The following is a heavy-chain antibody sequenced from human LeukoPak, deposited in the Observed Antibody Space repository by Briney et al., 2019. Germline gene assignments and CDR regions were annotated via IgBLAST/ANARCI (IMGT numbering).Heavy chain of an antibody. D-gene: IGHD3-3*01. CDR3: ERDFYDHNGGGFV. CDR2: IYSGGTT. Sequence: GGSLRLTCTASGFNVSQKYMTWVRQAPGKGLEAVSVIYSGGTTYHIESVKGRFTVSRDNSKNTFFLQMDDLRADDTGVYFCERDFYDHNGGGFVWGRGTSVTVSS. V-gene: IGHV3-66*01. CDR1: GFNVSQKY. J-gene: IGHJ6*02.